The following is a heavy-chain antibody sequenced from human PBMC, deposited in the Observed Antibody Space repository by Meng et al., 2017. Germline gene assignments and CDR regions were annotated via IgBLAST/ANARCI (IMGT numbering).Heavy chain of an antibody. J-gene: IGHJ3*02. V-gene: IGHV1-69*05. CDR1: GGTFSSYA. Sequence: SVKVSCKASGGTFSSYAISWVRQAPGQGLEWMGGIIPIFGTANYAQKFQGRVTITTDESTSTAYMVLSSLRSEDTAVYYCARAKLAVANAFDIWGQGTMVTVSS. CDR3: ARAKLAVANAFDI. CDR2: IIPIFGTA. D-gene: IGHD6-19*01.